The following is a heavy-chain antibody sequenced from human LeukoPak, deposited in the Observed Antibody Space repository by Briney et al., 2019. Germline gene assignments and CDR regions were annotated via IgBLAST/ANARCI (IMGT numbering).Heavy chain of an antibody. CDR3: ASLYYYDSSGYKWFDP. D-gene: IGHD3-22*01. CDR1: GGSFSGYY. Sequence: SETLSLTCAVYGGSFSGYYWSWIRQPPGKGLEWIGEINHSGSTNCNPSLKSRVTISVDTSKNQFSLKLSSVTAADTAVYYCASLYYYDSSGYKWFDPWGQGTLVTASS. J-gene: IGHJ5*02. CDR2: INHSGST. V-gene: IGHV4-34*01.